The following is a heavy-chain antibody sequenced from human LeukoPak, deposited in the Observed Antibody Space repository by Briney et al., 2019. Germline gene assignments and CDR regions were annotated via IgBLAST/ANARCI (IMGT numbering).Heavy chain of an antibody. V-gene: IGHV1-8*01. Sequence: ASVKVSCKASGYTFTSYDINWVRQATGQGLEWMGWMNPNSGNTGYAQKFQGRVTMTRNTSISTAYMELSSLGSEDTAVYYCARDSYGSGSYYNWFDPWGQGTLVTVSS. CDR1: GYTFTSYD. D-gene: IGHD3-10*01. CDR2: MNPNSGNT. J-gene: IGHJ5*02. CDR3: ARDSYGSGSYYNWFDP.